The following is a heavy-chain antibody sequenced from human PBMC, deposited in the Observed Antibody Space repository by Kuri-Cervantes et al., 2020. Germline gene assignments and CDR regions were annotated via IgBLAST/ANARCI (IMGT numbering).Heavy chain of an antibody. J-gene: IGHJ4*02. D-gene: IGHD3-10*01. CDR3: ASEGYYGSGIEGEFDY. CDR1: GFSFGDYG. CDR2: ISSSSSYI. Sequence: GGSLRLSCTTSGFSFGDYGVIWVRQIPGKGLEWVSSISSSSSYIYYADSVKGRFTISRDNAKNSLYLQMNSLRAEDTAVYYCASEGYYGSGIEGEFDYWGQGTLVTVSS. V-gene: IGHV3-21*01.